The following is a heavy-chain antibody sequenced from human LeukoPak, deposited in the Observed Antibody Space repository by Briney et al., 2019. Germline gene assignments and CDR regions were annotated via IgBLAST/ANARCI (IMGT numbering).Heavy chain of an antibody. Sequence: QTGGSLRLSCEASGFTFSSYAMSWVRQAPGKGLEWVSTISGTGGSTYYADSVKGRFTISRDNSKNALYLQMNSLRAEDTAVYYCAKDRREEAGYNWFDPWGQEPWSPSPQ. CDR3: AKDRREEAGYNWFDP. J-gene: IGHJ5*02. D-gene: IGHD6-19*01. CDR1: GFTFSSYA. V-gene: IGHV3-23*01. CDR2: ISGTGGST.